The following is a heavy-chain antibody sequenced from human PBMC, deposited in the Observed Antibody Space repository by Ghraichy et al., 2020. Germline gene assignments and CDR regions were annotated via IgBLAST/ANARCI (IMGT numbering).Heavy chain of an antibody. V-gene: IGHV3-23*01. J-gene: IGHJ4*02. Sequence: GGSLRLSCAASGFTFSSYAMSWVRQAPGKGLEWVSAISGSGGSTYYADSVKGRFTISRDNSKNTLYLQMNSLRAEDTAVYYCASGLGYCSSTSCYHGLYYFDYWGQGTLVTVSS. CDR3: ASGLGYCSSTSCYHGLYYFDY. D-gene: IGHD2-2*01. CDR2: ISGSGGST. CDR1: GFTFSSYA.